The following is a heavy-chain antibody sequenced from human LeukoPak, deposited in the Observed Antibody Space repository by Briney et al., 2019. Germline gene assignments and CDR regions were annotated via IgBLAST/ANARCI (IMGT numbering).Heavy chain of an antibody. J-gene: IGHJ3*02. D-gene: IGHD3-16*02. Sequence: QPGGPLRLSCAASGFSFSNYWMHWVRLAPGKWLVWVSRISRDGSSTIYADSVKGRFTISRDNARDTLYLQMSSLRAEDTAVYYCARQIEGGYHAFDIWGQGTMVPVSS. CDR2: ISRDGSST. CDR1: GFSFSNYW. V-gene: IGHV3-74*01. CDR3: ARQIEGGYHAFDI.